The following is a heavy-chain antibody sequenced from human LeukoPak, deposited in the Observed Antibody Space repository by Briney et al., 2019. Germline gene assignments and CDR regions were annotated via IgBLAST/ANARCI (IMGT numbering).Heavy chain of an antibody. V-gene: IGHV4-59*01. D-gene: IGHD2-2*02. Sequence: PSETASLTCTVSGGSISSYYWNWIRQPPGKGLEWIGYIYYSGSTNYNPSLKSRVTISVDTSKNQFSLKLSSVTAADTAVYYCARSPSHMTIPFDYWGQGTLVTVSS. CDR3: ARSPSHMTIPFDY. CDR1: GGSISSYY. CDR2: IYYSGST. J-gene: IGHJ4*02.